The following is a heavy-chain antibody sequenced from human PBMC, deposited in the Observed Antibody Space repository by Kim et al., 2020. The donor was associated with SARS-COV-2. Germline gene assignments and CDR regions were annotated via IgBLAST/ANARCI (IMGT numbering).Heavy chain of an antibody. CDR1: GYTFTSYG. CDR2: ISAYNGNT. Sequence: ASVKVSCKASGYTFTSYGISWVRQAPGQGLEWMGWISAYNGNTNYAQKLQGRVTMTTDTSTSTAYMELRSLRSDDTAVYYCARGFLEWLSTEHTYYYYGMDVWGQGTTVTVSS. J-gene: IGHJ6*02. V-gene: IGHV1-18*01. D-gene: IGHD3-3*01. CDR3: ARGFLEWLSTEHTYYYYGMDV.